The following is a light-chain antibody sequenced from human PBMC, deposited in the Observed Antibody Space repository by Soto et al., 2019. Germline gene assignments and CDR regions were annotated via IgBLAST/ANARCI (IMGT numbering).Light chain of an antibody. CDR2: DAS. CDR1: QSVSSY. Sequence: EIVLTQSPATLSLSPGERATLSCRASQSVSSYLAWYQQKPGQAPRLLIYDASNRATGIPARFSGSVSGTDFTLTISSLEPEDCAVYYCQQRSHWPPYTCGQGTKLEIK. V-gene: IGKV3-11*01. CDR3: QQRSHWPPYT. J-gene: IGKJ2*01.